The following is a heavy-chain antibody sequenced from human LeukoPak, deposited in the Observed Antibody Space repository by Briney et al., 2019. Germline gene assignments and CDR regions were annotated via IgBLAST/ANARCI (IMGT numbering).Heavy chain of an antibody. CDR3: AKHSHDGSAPYYEVQLDY. CDR2: ISRSGVAT. Sequence: GGTLRLSCAASGFTFTSFAMSWVRQAPGKGLEWVSTISRSGVATYYANSVKGRFTIPRDNSKNTVYLQMSSLRAEDTAMYYCAKHSHDGSAPYYEVQLDYWGQGTLVTVSS. CDR1: GFTFTSFA. V-gene: IGHV3-23*01. D-gene: IGHD3-22*01. J-gene: IGHJ4*02.